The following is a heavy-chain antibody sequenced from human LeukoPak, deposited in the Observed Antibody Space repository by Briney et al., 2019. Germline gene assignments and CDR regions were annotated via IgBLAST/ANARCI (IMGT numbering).Heavy chain of an antibody. Sequence: GGSLRLSCAASGFTFSSYAMSWVRQAPGKGLEWVSATSGSGGTTYYADSVKGRFTISSDKSKNTLYQQMNSMRAEDTAVYYCAKVRDSSGYYLYYFDYWGQGTLVTVSS. CDR2: TSGSGGTT. V-gene: IGHV3-23*01. CDR1: GFTFSSYA. D-gene: IGHD3-22*01. CDR3: AKVRDSSGYYLYYFDY. J-gene: IGHJ4*02.